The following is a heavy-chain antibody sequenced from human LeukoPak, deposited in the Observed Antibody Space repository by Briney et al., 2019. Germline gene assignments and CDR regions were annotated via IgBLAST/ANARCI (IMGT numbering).Heavy chain of an antibody. D-gene: IGHD4/OR15-4a*01. CDR1: GFTLRNYA. Sequence: GGSLRLSCAASGFTLRNYAMSWVRQAPGKGLEWVSAFSGSGVSTHYADSVKGRFTISRDNSKNTLYLQMNSLTAEDTAVYYCARRAGAYSHPYDYWGQGTLVTVSS. CDR3: ARRAGAYSHPYDY. J-gene: IGHJ4*02. CDR2: FSGSGVST. V-gene: IGHV3-23*01.